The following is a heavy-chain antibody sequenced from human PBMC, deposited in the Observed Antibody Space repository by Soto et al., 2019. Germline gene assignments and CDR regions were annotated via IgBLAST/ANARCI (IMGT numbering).Heavy chain of an antibody. V-gene: IGHV3-9*01. CDR1: GFTFDDYA. CDR2: ISWTSGTI. J-gene: IGHJ4*02. CDR3: AKGAYNYYFDY. D-gene: IGHD1-1*01. Sequence: EVQLVESGGVLVQPVRSLRLSCAASGFTFDDYAMHWVRQAPGKGLEWVSSISWTSGTIVYADSVKGRFTISRDNAKNSLYLQMNSLRAEDTALYYCAKGAYNYYFDYWCQGTLVTVSS.